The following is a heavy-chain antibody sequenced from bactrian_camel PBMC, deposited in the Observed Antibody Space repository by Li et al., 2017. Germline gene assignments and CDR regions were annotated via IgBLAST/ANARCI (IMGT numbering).Heavy chain of an antibody. CDR2: IFTPDGHT. Sequence: VQLVESGGGSVQAGGSLRLSCTASGYTFSSYCMGWFRQAPGKEREGVAAIFTPDGHTYYTPSVKGRFTISEDKDNNTLYLQMNMLKPEDTGMYYCAADFLDFRVVPNTPSGYGVFGQGTQVTVS. V-gene: IGHV3S1*01. CDR1: GYTFSSYC. D-gene: IGHD3*01. J-gene: IGHJ4*01.